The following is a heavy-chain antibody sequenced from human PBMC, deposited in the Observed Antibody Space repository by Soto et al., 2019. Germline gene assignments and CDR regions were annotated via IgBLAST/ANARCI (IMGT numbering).Heavy chain of an antibody. Sequence: EVQLVESGGGLIKPGGSLRLSCAASGFTFSSYSMNWVRQAPGKGLEWVSSISSSSSYIYYADSVKGRFTISRDNAKNSLYLQMNSLRAEDTAVYYCARALRFLEWLAGYYYGMDVWGQGTTVTVSS. J-gene: IGHJ6*02. D-gene: IGHD3-3*01. CDR3: ARALRFLEWLAGYYYGMDV. CDR2: ISSSSSYI. V-gene: IGHV3-21*01. CDR1: GFTFSSYS.